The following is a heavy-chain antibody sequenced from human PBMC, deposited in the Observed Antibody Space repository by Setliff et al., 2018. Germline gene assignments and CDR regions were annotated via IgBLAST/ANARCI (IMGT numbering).Heavy chain of an antibody. Sequence: GESLKISCQGSGYNFINYWIGWVRQMPGKGLEWMGIIYPSDSDIRYSPSFQGQVTISADKSISTAYLQWSSLKASDTAIYYCSSPAYSSRWYEIKGFDYWGQGTLVTVSS. CDR1: GYNFINYW. D-gene: IGHD6-13*01. CDR2: IYPSDSDI. CDR3: SSPAYSSRWYEIKGFDY. J-gene: IGHJ4*02. V-gene: IGHV5-51*01.